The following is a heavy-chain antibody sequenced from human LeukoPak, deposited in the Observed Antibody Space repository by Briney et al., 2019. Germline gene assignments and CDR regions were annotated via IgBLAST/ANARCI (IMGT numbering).Heavy chain of an antibody. V-gene: IGHV1-24*01. CDR3: ATDVARRRHCSSTSCYSDY. J-gene: IGHJ4*02. Sequence: GASVKVSCKVSGYSLTELSMHWVGQAPENPLEWMEGFDPEDGETIYAQKFQGRVTMTEDTSTDTAYMELSSLRSEDTAVYYCATDVARRRHCSSTSCYSDYWGQGTLVTVSS. CDR2: FDPEDGET. CDR1: GYSLTELS. D-gene: IGHD2-2*02.